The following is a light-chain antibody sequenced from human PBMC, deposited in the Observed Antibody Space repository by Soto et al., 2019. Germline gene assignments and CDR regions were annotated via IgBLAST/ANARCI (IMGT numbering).Light chain of an antibody. CDR3: QQYGSSPQVT. Sequence: EIVLTQYPGTLSLSPGERATLSCRASQSVSSSYLAWYQQKPGQAPRLLIFGASSRATGIPDRFRGSGSGTDFTLTISRLEPEDFAVYYCQQYGSSPQVTFGGGTKGEIK. CDR1: QSVSSSY. CDR2: GAS. V-gene: IGKV3-20*01. J-gene: IGKJ4*01.